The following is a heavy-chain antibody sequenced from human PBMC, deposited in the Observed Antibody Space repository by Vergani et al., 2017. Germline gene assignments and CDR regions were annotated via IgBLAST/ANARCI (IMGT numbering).Heavy chain of an antibody. D-gene: IGHD3-3*01. V-gene: IGHV4-39*07. CDR3: ARSRTIFGVVMTYYYYYGMDV. J-gene: IGHJ6*02. CDR1: GGSISSSSYY. CDR2: IYYSGST. Sequence: QVQLQESGPGLVKPSQTLSLTCTVSGGSISSSSYYWGWIRQPPGKGLEWIGSIYYSGSTYYNPSLESRVTISVDTSKNQFSLKLSSVTAADTAVYYCARSRTIFGVVMTYYYYYGMDVWGQGTTVTVSS.